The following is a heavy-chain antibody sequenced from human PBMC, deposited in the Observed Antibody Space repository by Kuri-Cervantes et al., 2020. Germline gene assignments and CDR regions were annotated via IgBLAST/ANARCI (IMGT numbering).Heavy chain of an antibody. CDR2: IYHSGST. CDR3: ARVEEYYYDSSGYLDAFDI. J-gene: IGHJ3*02. CDR1: GYSISSGYY. Sequence: GSLRLSCAVSGYSISSGYYWGWIRQPPGKGLEWIGSIYHSGSTYYNPSLKSRVTISVDTSKNQFSLKLRSVTAADTAVYYCARVEEYYYDSSGYLDAFDIWGQGTMVTVSS. V-gene: IGHV4-38-2*01. D-gene: IGHD3-22*01.